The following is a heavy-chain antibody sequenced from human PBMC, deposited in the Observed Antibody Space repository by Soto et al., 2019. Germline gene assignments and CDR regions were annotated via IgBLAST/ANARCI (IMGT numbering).Heavy chain of an antibody. V-gene: IGHV1-8*01. CDR3: ARVVTLDYSIAAAGTTYYYMDV. D-gene: IGHD6-13*01. CDR2: MNPNSGNT. J-gene: IGHJ6*03. Sequence: GASVKASCKASGYTFTSYDINWVRQATGQGLEWMGWMNPNSGNTGYAQKFQGRVTMTRNTSISTAYMELSSLRSEDTAVYYCARVVTLDYSIAAAGTTYYYMDVWGKGTTVTVSS. CDR1: GYTFTSYD.